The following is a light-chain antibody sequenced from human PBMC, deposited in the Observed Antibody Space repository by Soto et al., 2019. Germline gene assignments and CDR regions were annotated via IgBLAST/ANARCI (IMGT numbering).Light chain of an antibody. CDR1: QRFGSSN. CDR3: QQYGSSSWT. Sequence: EIVLTQSPGTLSLSPGERGTLSCRASQRFGSSNLAWYQQKPGQAPRLLIYSASSRATGIPDRFSGSGSGTDFTLTISRLEAEDFAVYYCQQYGSSSWTFGQGTKVDIK. CDR2: SAS. J-gene: IGKJ1*01. V-gene: IGKV3-20*01.